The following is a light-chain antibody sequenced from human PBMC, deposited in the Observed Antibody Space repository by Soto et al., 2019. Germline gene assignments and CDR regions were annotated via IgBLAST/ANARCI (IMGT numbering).Light chain of an antibody. V-gene: IGKV4-1*01. J-gene: IGKJ3*01. CDR2: WAS. Sequence: DIVMTQSPDSLAVSLGERATTNCKSSQSVLYTSMNKNYLAWYQQKPGQPPKLLIYWASTRESGVPDRFSGSGAGTDFTLTISSLQAEDVAVYYCQQYYSTPFTFGPGTKVDI. CDR3: QQYYSTPFT. CDR1: QSVLYTSMNKNY.